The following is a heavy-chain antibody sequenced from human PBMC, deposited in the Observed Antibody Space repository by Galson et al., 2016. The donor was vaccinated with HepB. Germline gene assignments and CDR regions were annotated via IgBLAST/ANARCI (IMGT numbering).Heavy chain of an antibody. V-gene: IGHV3-23*01. CDR1: GFPFTNYA. CDR2: ISGSIYAT. J-gene: IGHJ6*02. CDR3: AKLPSRYYGSGAGYGMDI. D-gene: IGHD3-10*01. Sequence: LRLSCAASGFPFTNYAMTWVRQAPGEGLQWVSGISGSIYATYYADSVKGRFIISRDDSKNTLYLQMHSLRAEDTALYYCAKLPSRYYGSGAGYGMDIWGQGTTVTVSS.